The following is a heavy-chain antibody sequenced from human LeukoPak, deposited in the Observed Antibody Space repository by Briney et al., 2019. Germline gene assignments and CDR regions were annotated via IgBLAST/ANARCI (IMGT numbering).Heavy chain of an antibody. D-gene: IGHD7-27*01. J-gene: IGHJ4*02. CDR1: GYSISSGYY. Sequence: SETLSLTCAVSGYSISSGYYWGWIRQPPGKGLEWIGSIYHSGSTYYNPSLKSPVTISVDTSKNPFSLKLSSVTAADTAVYYCARHSPNWGINYWGQGTLVTVSS. CDR2: IYHSGST. V-gene: IGHV4-38-2*01. CDR3: ARHSPNWGINY.